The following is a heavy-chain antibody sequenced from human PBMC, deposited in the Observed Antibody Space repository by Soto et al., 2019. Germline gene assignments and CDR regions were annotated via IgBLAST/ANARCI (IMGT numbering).Heavy chain of an antibody. CDR3: AKLPFPHMTKGFWFDP. CDR1: GFTFSSYA. J-gene: IGHJ5*02. Sequence: PGGSLRLSCAASGFTFSSYAMSWVRQAPGKGLEWVSAISGSGGSTYYADSVKGRFTISRDNSKNTLYLQMNSLRAEDTAVYYCAKLPFPHMTKGFWFDPWGQGTLVTVSS. V-gene: IGHV3-23*01. D-gene: IGHD4-17*01. CDR2: ISGSGGST.